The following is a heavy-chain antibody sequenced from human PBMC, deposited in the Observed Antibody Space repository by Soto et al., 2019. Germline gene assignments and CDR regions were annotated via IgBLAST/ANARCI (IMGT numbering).Heavy chain of an antibody. D-gene: IGHD3-3*01. Sequence: PGGSLRLSCAASGFTFSSSGMHWVRQAPGKGLEWVAVTSYDGSSGYYADSVRGRFTISRDNSKNTLYLQMNSLRAEDTAVYYCAKALGFGVVVPDLYYFDYWGQGTLVTVSS. CDR3: AKALGFGVVVPDLYYFDY. J-gene: IGHJ4*02. V-gene: IGHV3-30*18. CDR2: TSYDGSSG. CDR1: GFTFSSSG.